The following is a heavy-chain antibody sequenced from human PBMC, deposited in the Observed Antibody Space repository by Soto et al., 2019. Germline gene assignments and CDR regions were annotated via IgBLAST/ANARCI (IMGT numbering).Heavy chain of an antibody. D-gene: IGHD3-22*01. CDR1: GFSFSTGGVG. Sequence: QITLKESGPTLVKPTQTLTLTCTFSGFSFSTGGVGVGWIRQPPGKAQEWLALIYWDDDKRYSPSLKSRLTITKDTAKNLVVLTMTNMDPVDTATYYCAHSTYYYDISGFSAAQPSFDYWGQGTLVTVTS. J-gene: IGHJ4*02. CDR2: IYWDDDK. CDR3: AHSTYYYDISGFSAAQPSFDY. V-gene: IGHV2-5*02.